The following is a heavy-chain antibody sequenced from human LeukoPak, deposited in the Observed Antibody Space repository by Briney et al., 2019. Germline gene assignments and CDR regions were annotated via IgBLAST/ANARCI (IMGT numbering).Heavy chain of an antibody. CDR1: GYTFTGYY. V-gene: IGHV1-2*02. D-gene: IGHD3-22*01. CDR3: AREGIDSSGIRVYYYYYGMDV. Sequence: ASVKVSCKASGYTFTGYYMHWVRQAPGQGLEWMGWINPNSGGTNYAQKFQGRVTMTRDTSISTAYMELSRLRSDDTAVNYCAREGIDSSGIRVYYYYYGMDVWGQGTTVTVSS. CDR2: INPNSGGT. J-gene: IGHJ6*02.